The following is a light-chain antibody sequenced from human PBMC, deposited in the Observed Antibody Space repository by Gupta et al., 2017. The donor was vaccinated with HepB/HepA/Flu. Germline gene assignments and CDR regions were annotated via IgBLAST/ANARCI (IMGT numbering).Light chain of an antibody. CDR2: KNN. CDR1: NNNVGSEG. CDR3: SAWDNSLSAHV. V-gene: IGLV10-54*04. Sequence: QAGLIQTPSVSTGLKQTATLTCTGNNNNVGSEGAVWLQQHEGHPPKLLSYKNNDRPSGISERFSASRSGNTDSLTITGLQAEDEADYFCSAWDNSLSAHVFGTGTKVNIL. J-gene: IGLJ1*01.